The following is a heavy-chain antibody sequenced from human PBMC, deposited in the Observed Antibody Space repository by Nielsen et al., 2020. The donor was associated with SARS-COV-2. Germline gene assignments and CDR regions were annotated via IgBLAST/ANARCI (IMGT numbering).Heavy chain of an antibody. CDR2: IQPAGSEK. CDR3: VRDEVEMATTPGFDS. Sequence: GESLKISCAASGFPFTSHWMSWVRQAPGKGLGGVANIQPAGSEKYYVDSLRGRFTISRDNAKNSVYLQMNSLRAEDTAVYHCVRDEVEMATTPGFDSWGHGTLVTVSS. D-gene: IGHD5-24*01. J-gene: IGHJ5*01. CDR1: GFPFTSHW. V-gene: IGHV3-7*01.